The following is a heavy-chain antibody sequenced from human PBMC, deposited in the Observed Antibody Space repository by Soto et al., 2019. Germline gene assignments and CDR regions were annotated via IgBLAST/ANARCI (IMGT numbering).Heavy chain of an antibody. CDR2: ISPGADVS. J-gene: IGHJ3*01. CDR1: GFTFSSFV. Sequence: EVQLLESGGGLVQPGGSLRLSCAASGFTFSSFVMNWVGQPPGKGLEWVSIISPGADVSHYTDSVKGRFTISRDNSRRTLHLQMDSLRVEDAAVYFCVRRAITATTKWGAFDVWGQGTAVTVSS. V-gene: IGHV3-23*01. D-gene: IGHD1-20*01. CDR3: VRRAITATTKWGAFDV.